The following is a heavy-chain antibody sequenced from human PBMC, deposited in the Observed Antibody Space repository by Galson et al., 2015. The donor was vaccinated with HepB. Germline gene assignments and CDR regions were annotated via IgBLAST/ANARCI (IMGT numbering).Heavy chain of an antibody. CDR2: ISSSSSTI. V-gene: IGHV3-48*02. Sequence: SLRLSCAASGFTFSSYSMNWVRQAPGKGLEWVSYISSSSSTIYYADSVKGRFTISRDNAKNSLYLQMNSLRDEDTAVYYCARDPWGVVVPAAIPPRWFDPWGQGTLVTVSS. D-gene: IGHD2-2*01. CDR3: ARDPWGVVVPAAIPPRWFDP. J-gene: IGHJ5*02. CDR1: GFTFSSYS.